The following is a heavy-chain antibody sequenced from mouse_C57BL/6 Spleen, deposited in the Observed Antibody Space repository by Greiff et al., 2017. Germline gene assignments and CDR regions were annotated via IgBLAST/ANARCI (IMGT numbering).Heavy chain of an antibody. Sequence: EVQLVESEGGLVQPGSSMKLSRTASGFTFSDYYMAWVRQVPEKGLEWVANINYDGSSTYYLDSLKSRFIISRDNAKNILYLQMSSLKSEDTATYYCARLGYGSSLYAMDYWGQGTSVTVSS. CDR2: INYDGSST. CDR1: GFTFSDYY. V-gene: IGHV5-16*01. CDR3: ARLGYGSSLYAMDY. D-gene: IGHD1-1*01. J-gene: IGHJ4*01.